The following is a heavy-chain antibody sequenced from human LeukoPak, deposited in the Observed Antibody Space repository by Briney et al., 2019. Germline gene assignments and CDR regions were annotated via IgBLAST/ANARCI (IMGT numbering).Heavy chain of an antibody. J-gene: IGHJ4*02. CDR1: RLTLSRYG. V-gene: IGHV3-30*02. Sequence: GGSLRLSCAASRLTLSRYGMHWVRQAPGKGLEWVAFIRHDGSDKFYTDSVKGRFTISRDNAKNTLHLQMNSLRPDDTAVYYCATSPRVTLYVMGDFAYWGQGTLVTVSS. CDR3: ATSPRVTLYVMGDFAY. CDR2: IRHDGSDK. D-gene: IGHD3-16*01.